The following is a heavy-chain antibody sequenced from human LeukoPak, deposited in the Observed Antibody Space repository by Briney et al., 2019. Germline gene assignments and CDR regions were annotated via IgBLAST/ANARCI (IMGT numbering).Heavy chain of an antibody. V-gene: IGHV4-34*01. CDR1: GGSFSGYY. CDR2: INHSGST. J-gene: IGHJ4*02. D-gene: IGHD3-16*02. CDR3: ARGPTIWFGGVIVQSHLDY. Sequence: SETLSLTCAVYGGSFSGYYWSWIRQPPGKGLEWIGEINHSGSTNYNPSLKSRVTISVDTSKNQFSLKLSSVTAADTAVYYCARGPTIWFGGVIVQSHLDYWGQGTLVTVSS.